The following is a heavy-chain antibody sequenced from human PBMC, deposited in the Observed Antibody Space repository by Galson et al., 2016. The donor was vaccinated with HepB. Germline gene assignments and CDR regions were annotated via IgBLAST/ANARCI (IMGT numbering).Heavy chain of an antibody. Sequence: LSLTCTVSGGSISGYYWSWIRQPPGKGLEWIGNMFYSGTTNYNPSLKSRVTISVDTPKSQFSLKLSSVTAADTAIYYCARHGYYSYAAFDIWGQGTMVTVSS. D-gene: IGHD3-22*01. CDR2: MFYSGTT. CDR3: ARHGYYSYAAFDI. J-gene: IGHJ3*02. CDR1: GGSISGYY. V-gene: IGHV4-59*08.